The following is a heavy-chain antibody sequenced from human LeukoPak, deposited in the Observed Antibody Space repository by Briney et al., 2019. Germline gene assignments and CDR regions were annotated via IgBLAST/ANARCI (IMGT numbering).Heavy chain of an antibody. J-gene: IGHJ4*02. D-gene: IGHD5-12*01. CDR1: GFTFTSYV. V-gene: IGHV3-23*01. CDR2: LSASGGST. CDR3: AKIKWPHFDY. Sequence: PGGSLRLSCAASGFTFTSYVMSWVRQAPGKGLEWVSTLSASGGSTYYADFVKGRFTISRDNSKNTVYLQMNNLRAEDTAVYYCAKIKWPHFDYWGQGTLVTVSS.